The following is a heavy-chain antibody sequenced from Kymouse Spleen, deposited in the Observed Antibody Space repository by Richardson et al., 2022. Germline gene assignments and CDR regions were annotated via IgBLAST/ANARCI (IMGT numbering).Heavy chain of an antibody. CDR1: GGSFSGYY. CDR3: ARGRGMVRGVPYFDY. CDR2: INHSGST. D-gene: IGHD3-10*01. Sequence: QVQLQQWGAGLLKPSETLSLTCAVYGGSFSGYYWSWIRQPPGKGLEWIGEINHSGSTNYNPSLKSRVTISVDTSKNQFSLKLSSVTAADTAVYYCARGRGMVRGVPYFDYWGQGTLVTVSS. J-gene: IGHJ4*02. V-gene: IGHV4-34*01.